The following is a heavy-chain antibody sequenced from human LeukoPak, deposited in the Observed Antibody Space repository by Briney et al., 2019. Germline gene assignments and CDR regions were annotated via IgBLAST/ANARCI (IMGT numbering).Heavy chain of an antibody. CDR3: ARDLYNWNYLGVYFDY. Sequence: GGSLRLSCAASGFTFSSYSMNWVRQAPGKGLEWVSSISSSSSYIYYADSVKGRFTISRDNAKNSLYLQMNSLRAEDTAVYYCARDLYNWNYLGVYFDYWGQGTLVTVSS. J-gene: IGHJ4*02. CDR1: GFTFSSYS. CDR2: ISSSSSYI. V-gene: IGHV3-21*01. D-gene: IGHD1-7*01.